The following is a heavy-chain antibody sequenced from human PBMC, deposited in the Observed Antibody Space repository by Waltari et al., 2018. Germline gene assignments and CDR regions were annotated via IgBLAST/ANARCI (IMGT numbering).Heavy chain of an antibody. Sequence: QVQLQESGPGLVKPSETLSLTCAVSGYSISSGYYWGRIRQPPGKGLEWIGSIYHSGSTYYNPSLKSRVTISVDTSKNQFSLKLSSVTAADTAVYYCARHYYGSGRLDAFDIWGQGTMVTVSS. D-gene: IGHD3-10*01. CDR2: IYHSGST. CDR1: GYSISSGYY. V-gene: IGHV4-38-2*01. CDR3: ARHYYGSGRLDAFDI. J-gene: IGHJ3*02.